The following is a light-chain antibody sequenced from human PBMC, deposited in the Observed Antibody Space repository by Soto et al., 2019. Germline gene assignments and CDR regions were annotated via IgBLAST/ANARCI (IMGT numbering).Light chain of an antibody. CDR1: QSISVF. V-gene: IGKV1-39*01. CDR3: LQTYNMPT. Sequence: DIQMTQSPSSLSASVGDRVTITCRASQSISVFLSWYQQRPGRAPKLLIYGVSTLQSGVPSRFTGSGSGTEFSLTISSLQAEDFATYYCLQTYNMPTFGPCTKVAIK. CDR2: GVS. J-gene: IGKJ3*01.